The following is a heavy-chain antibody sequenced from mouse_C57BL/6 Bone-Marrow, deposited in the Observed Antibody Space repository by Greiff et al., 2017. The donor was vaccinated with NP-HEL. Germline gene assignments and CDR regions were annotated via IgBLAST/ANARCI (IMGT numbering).Heavy chain of an antibody. V-gene: IGHV14-2*01. CDR3: ARDYYGSRGYFDY. D-gene: IGHD1-1*01. CDR2: IDPEDGET. CDR1: GFNIKDYY. J-gene: IGHJ2*01. Sequence: EVKLVESGAELVKPGASVKLSCTASGFNIKDYYMHWVKQRTEQGLEWIGRIDPEDGETKYAPKFQGKATITADTSSNTAYLQLSSLTSEDTAVYYCARDYYGSRGYFDYWGQGTTLTVSS.